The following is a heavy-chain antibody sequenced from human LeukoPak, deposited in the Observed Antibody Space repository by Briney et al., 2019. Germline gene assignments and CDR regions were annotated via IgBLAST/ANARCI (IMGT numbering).Heavy chain of an antibody. D-gene: IGHD6-19*01. CDR3: AREGGSGWYGGTGTTGGFDY. Sequence: ASVKVSCKASGYTFTSYYMHWVRQAPGQGLEWMGIINPSGGSTSYAQKFQGRVTMTRDTSTSTVYMELSSLRSEDTAVYYCAREGGSGWYGGTGTTGGFDYWGQGTLVTVSS. CDR2: INPSGGST. CDR1: GYTFTSYY. V-gene: IGHV1-46*01. J-gene: IGHJ4*02.